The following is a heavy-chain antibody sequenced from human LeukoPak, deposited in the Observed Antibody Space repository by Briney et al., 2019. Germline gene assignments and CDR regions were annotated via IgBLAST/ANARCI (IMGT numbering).Heavy chain of an antibody. CDR1: GGSISSSSYY. Sequence: SETLSLTCTVPGGSISSSSYYWGWIRQPPGKGLEWIGNIYYSGSTYYNPSLKSRVTISVDPSKNQFSLKLSSVTAADTAVYYCARTIWFGEAAFDIWGQGTMVTVSS. CDR3: ARTIWFGEAAFDI. J-gene: IGHJ3*02. V-gene: IGHV4-39*07. D-gene: IGHD3-10*01. CDR2: IYYSGST.